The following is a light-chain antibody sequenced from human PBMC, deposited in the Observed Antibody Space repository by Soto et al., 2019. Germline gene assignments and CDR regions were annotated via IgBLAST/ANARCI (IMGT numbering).Light chain of an antibody. CDR3: SSYTNSGTYV. CDR2: DVS. V-gene: IGLV2-14*01. J-gene: IGLJ1*01. CDR1: SSDVGSYNY. Sequence: QSVLTQPASVSRSPGQSITISCTGTSSDVGSYNYVSWYQQDPGKAPKLIFYDVSNRPSGVSDRFSVSKSGNTASLTISNLQAEDEAAYYCSSYTNSGTYVFGTGTKVTVL.